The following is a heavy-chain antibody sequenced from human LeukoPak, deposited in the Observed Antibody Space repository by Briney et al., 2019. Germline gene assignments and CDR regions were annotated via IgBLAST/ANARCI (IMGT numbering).Heavy chain of an antibody. CDR3: ARGARITMIVVVMNEGY. CDR1: GYTFTGYY. V-gene: IGHV1-2*06. CDR2: INPNSGGT. Sequence: ASVKVSCKASGYTFTGYYMHWVRQAPGQGLEWMGRINPNSGGTNYAQKFQDRVTMTRDTSISTAYMELSRLRSDDTAVYYCARGARITMIVVVMNEGYWGQGTLVTVSS. J-gene: IGHJ4*02. D-gene: IGHD3-22*01.